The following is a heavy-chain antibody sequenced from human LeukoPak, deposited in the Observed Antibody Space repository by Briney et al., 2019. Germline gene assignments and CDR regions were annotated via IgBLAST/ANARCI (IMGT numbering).Heavy chain of an antibody. CDR2: ISYDGSNK. CDR1: GFTFSSYG. V-gene: IGHV3-30*18. Sequence: GGSLRLSCAASGFTFSSYGMHWVRQAPGKGLEWVAVISYDGSNKYYADSVKGRFTISRDNSKNTLYLQMNSLRAEDTAVYYCAKDPSGLWSHFDYWGQGTLVTVSS. CDR3: AKDPSGLWSHFDY. J-gene: IGHJ4*02. D-gene: IGHD5-18*01.